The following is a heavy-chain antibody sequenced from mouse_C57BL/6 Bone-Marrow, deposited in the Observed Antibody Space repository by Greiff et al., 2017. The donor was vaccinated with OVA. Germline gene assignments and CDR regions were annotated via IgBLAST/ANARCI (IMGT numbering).Heavy chain of an antibody. CDR2: IRLKSDNYAT. Sequence: EVKLVESGGGLVQPGGSMKLSCVASGFTFSNYWMNWVRQSPEQGLEWVAQIRLKSDNYATHYAESVKGRFTISRDDSKSSVYLQMNNLRAEDTGIEYCTGITTKNFDYWGQGTTLTVSS. J-gene: IGHJ2*01. CDR3: TGITTKNFDY. CDR1: GFTFSNYW. D-gene: IGHD1-1*01. V-gene: IGHV6-3*01.